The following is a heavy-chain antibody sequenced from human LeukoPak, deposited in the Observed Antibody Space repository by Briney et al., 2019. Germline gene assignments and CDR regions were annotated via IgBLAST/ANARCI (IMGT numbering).Heavy chain of an antibody. CDR1: GGSISSYY. J-gene: IGHJ4*02. V-gene: IGHV3-7*01. CDR3: ARDEGFARKPLSSTWYRGGFDY. D-gene: IGHD6-13*01. Sequence: QPSETLSLTCTVSGGSISSYYWSWVRQAPGKGLEWVANIKEDGSEKNYVDSVEGRFTISRDNAKESLYLQMNSLTADDTAVYYCARDEGFARKPLSSTWYRGGFDYWGQGTLVAVSA. CDR2: IKEDGSEK.